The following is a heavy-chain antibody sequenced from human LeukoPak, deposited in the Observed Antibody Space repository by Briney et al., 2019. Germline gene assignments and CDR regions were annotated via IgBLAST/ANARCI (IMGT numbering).Heavy chain of an antibody. CDR1: GYTFTGYW. V-gene: IGHV1-46*01. D-gene: IGHD4-17*01. CDR2: ISPSGGST. Sequence: GASVKVSCKAFGYTFTGYWMHWVRQAPGQGPEWMGVISPSGGSTIYAQKFKGRVTLTRDTSTSTAYMELRSLRSDDTAVYYCARSTVTLANWGQGTLVTVSS. J-gene: IGHJ4*02. CDR3: ARSTVTLAN.